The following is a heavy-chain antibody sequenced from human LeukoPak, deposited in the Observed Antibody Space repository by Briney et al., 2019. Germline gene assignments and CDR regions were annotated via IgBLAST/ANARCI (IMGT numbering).Heavy chain of an antibody. CDR1: GYSFTSYW. CDR2: IYPGDSDT. Sequence: GESLKISCKGSGYSFTSYWIGWVRQMPGKGLEWMGIIYPGDSDTRYSPSFQGQVTISADKSIGTAYLQWSSLKASDTAMYYCARTPPIYSSGRPFDPWGQGTLVTVSS. D-gene: IGHD6-19*01. V-gene: IGHV5-51*01. J-gene: IGHJ5*02. CDR3: ARTPPIYSSGRPFDP.